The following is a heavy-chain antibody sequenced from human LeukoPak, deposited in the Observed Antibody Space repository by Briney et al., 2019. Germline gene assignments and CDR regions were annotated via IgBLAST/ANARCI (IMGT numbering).Heavy chain of an antibody. CDR2: INHSGST. D-gene: IGHD6-13*01. CDR3: ASVQGSSHKY. J-gene: IGHJ4*02. V-gene: IGHV4-34*01. CDR1: GGSFSGYY. Sequence: PSETLSLTCAVYGGSFSGYYWSWIRQPPGKGLEWIGEINHSGSTNYNPSLKSRVTISVDTSKNQFSLKLSSVTAADTAVYYCASVQGSSHKYWGQGTLVTVSS.